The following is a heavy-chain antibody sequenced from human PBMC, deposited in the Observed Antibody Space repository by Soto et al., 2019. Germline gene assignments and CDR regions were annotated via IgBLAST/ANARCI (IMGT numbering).Heavy chain of an antibody. J-gene: IGHJ6*02. D-gene: IGHD3-10*01. CDR3: VRFMVRGVYGMDV. Sequence: EVQLVESGGGLVQPGGSLRLSCAASGFTFSSYSMNWVRQAPGKGLEWVSYISSSSSTIYYADSVKGRFTISRDNAKNSLYLQMNSLRAEDTAVYYCVRFMVRGVYGMDVWGQGTTVTVSS. V-gene: IGHV3-48*01. CDR1: GFTFSSYS. CDR2: ISSSSSTI.